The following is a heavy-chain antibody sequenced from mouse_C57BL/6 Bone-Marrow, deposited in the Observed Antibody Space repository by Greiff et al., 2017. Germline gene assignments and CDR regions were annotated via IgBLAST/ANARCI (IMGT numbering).Heavy chain of an antibody. D-gene: IGHD1-1*01. CDR1: GYTFTDYE. J-gene: IGHJ3*01. V-gene: IGHV1-15*01. CDR2: IDPETGGT. CDR3: TREGFYGSSLFAY. Sequence: VQLQQSGAELVRPGASVTLSCKASGYTFTDYEMHWVKQTPVHGLEWIGAIDPETGGTAYNQKFKGKAILTADKSSSTAYMELRSLTSEDSAVYYCTREGFYGSSLFAYWGQGTLVTGSA.